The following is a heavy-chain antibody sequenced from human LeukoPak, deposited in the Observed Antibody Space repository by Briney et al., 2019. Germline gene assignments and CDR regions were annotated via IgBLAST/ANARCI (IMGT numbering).Heavy chain of an antibody. CDR2: INTDGSRT. D-gene: IGHD5-24*01. V-gene: IGHV3-74*01. CDR3: ARDKETATTADLGF. J-gene: IGHJ4*02. Sequence: TGGSLRLSCAVSGFTFSSYWMHWVRQTPGKRLVWVSRINTDGSRTNNADSVKGRFTISRDNAKNILYLQMNSLRAEDTAVYYCARDKETATTADLGFWGQGTLVTVSS. CDR1: GFTFSSYW.